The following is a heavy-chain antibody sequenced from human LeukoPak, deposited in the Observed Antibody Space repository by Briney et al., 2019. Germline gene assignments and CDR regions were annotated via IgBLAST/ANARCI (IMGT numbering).Heavy chain of an antibody. CDR1: GFTFSSYS. Sequence: GGSLRLSCAASGFTFSSYSMNWVRQAPGKGLEWVSYISSSTIYYADSVKGRFTISRDNAKNSLYLQMNSLRAEDTAVYYCARETDYGGNLFDYWGQGTLVTVSS. J-gene: IGHJ4*02. V-gene: IGHV3-48*04. CDR2: ISSSTI. D-gene: IGHD4-23*01. CDR3: ARETDYGGNLFDY.